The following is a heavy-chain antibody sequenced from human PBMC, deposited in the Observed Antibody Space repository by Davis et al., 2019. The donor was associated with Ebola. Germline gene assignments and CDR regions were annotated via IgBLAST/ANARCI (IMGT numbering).Heavy chain of an antibody. CDR2: ISSISNYI. V-gene: IGHV3-21*01. D-gene: IGHD2-21*02. CDR1: GFTFSSNS. J-gene: IGHJ2*01. CDR3: VRDPALVVTGGGWFFGL. Sequence: GESLKISCAASGFTFSSNSMNWVRQAPGKGLEWVSFISSISNYIYYADSVKGRFTVSRDNAKNSLYLQMNSLRAEDTAVYYCVRDPALVVTGGGWFFGLWGRGTLVTVSS.